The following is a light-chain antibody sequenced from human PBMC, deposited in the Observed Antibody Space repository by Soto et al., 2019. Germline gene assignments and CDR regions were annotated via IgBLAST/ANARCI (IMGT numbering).Light chain of an antibody. CDR2: AAS. Sequence: EIVLTQSPGTVSLSPGERATLSCRASQSVSSSYLAWYQQKPGQAPRLLIYAASIRATDIPDRFSGSGSGTDFTLTISRLEPEDFAVFYCQQYGSSSITFGQGTRLE. CDR1: QSVSSSY. CDR3: QQYGSSSIT. V-gene: IGKV3-20*01. J-gene: IGKJ5*01.